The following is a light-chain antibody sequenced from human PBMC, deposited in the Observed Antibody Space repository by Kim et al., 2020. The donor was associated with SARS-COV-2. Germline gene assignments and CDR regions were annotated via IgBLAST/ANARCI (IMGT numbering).Light chain of an antibody. V-gene: IGKV1-39*01. J-gene: IGKJ1*01. CDR1: QTINIF. CDR3: QQSHTTPWT. Sequence: SSVGDSVTISCRASQTINIFLNWYQQKPGNAPNLLIYAASNLQSGVPSRFSGSGSGTDFTLTINSLQPEDFATYFCQQSHTTPWTFGPGTKVDIK. CDR2: AAS.